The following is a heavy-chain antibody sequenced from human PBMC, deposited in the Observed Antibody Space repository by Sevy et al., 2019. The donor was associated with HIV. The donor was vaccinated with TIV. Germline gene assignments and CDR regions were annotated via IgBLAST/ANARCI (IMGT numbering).Heavy chain of an antibody. Sequence: GGSLRLSRTASEFTFSSYSMNWVRQAPGKGLEWVSYISGSSSSIYYADSVKGRFTISRDNAKNSVYLQMNSLRDEDTGVYFCARSDGGNSVYNWFDPWGQGTLVTVSS. J-gene: IGHJ5*02. CDR2: ISGSSSSI. CDR3: ARSDGGNSVYNWFDP. V-gene: IGHV3-48*02. D-gene: IGHD2-21*02. CDR1: EFTFSSYS.